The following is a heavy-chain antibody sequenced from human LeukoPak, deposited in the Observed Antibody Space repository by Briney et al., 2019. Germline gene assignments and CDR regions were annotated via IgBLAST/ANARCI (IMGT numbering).Heavy chain of an antibody. CDR2: INSDGINT. V-gene: IGHV3-74*01. CDR1: GFTFSNSW. CDR3: ARDLGQYYDTSDNWFDP. J-gene: IGHJ5*02. Sequence: PRGSLRVSCAASGFTFSNSWMHCVRHALGEGLVWVSRINSDGINTSYADSVKGRFTISRDNAKNTLNLQMNSLRAEDTAVYYCARDLGQYYDTSDNWFDPWGQGTLVTVSS. D-gene: IGHD3-22*01.